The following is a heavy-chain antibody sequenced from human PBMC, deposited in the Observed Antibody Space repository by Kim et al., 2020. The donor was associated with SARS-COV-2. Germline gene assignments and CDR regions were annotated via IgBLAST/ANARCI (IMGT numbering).Heavy chain of an antibody. V-gene: IGHV3-48*03. Sequence: GGSLRLSCAASGFTFSSYEMNWVRQAPGKGLEWVSYISSSGSTIYYADSVKGRFTISRDNAKNSLYLQMNSLRAEDTAVYYCARSPSEIQLNYYYMDVWGKGTTVTVSS. CDR3: ARSPSEIQLNYYYMDV. D-gene: IGHD5-18*01. J-gene: IGHJ6*03. CDR1: GFTFSSYE. CDR2: ISSSGSTI.